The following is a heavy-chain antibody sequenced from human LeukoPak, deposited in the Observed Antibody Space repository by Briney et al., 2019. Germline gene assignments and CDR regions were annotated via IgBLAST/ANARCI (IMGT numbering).Heavy chain of an antibody. CDR1: GGTFSSYA. V-gene: IGHV1-69*04. CDR3: ARGDYYDSSGYYYSNWFDP. CDR2: IIPIFGIA. Sequence: SVKVSCKASGGTFSSYAISWVRQAPGQGLEWMGRIIPIFGIANYAQKFQGRVTITADKSTSTAYMELSSLRSEDTAVYYCARGDYYDSSGYYYSNWFDPWGQGTLVTVSS. D-gene: IGHD3-22*01. J-gene: IGHJ5*02.